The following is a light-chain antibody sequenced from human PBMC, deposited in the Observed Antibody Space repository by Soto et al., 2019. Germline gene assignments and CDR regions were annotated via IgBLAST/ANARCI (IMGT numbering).Light chain of an antibody. V-gene: IGLV2-14*01. CDR3: SSYTSSSTPYV. CDR1: SSDVGGYNY. CDR2: EVS. Sequence: QSALTQPASVSGSPGQSITISYTGTSSDVGGYNYVSWYQQHPGKAPKLMIYEVSNRPSGVSNRFSGSKSGNTASLTISGLQAEDEADYYCSSYTSSSTPYVFGTGTKATVL. J-gene: IGLJ1*01.